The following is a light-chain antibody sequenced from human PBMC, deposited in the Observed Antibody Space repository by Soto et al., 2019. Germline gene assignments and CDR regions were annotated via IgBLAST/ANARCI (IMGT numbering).Light chain of an antibody. CDR2: DVR. J-gene: IGLJ2*01. V-gene: IGLV2-14*03. CDR1: SSDIGDYNY. CDR3: SSYTSSAPVI. Sequence: QSALTRPASVSGSPGQSITISCTGTSSDIGDYNYVSWYQQHPGKAPKLMIFDVRDRPSGVSNRFSGSKSGNTASLTISGLLAEDEADYYCSSYTSSAPVIFGGGTKLTVL.